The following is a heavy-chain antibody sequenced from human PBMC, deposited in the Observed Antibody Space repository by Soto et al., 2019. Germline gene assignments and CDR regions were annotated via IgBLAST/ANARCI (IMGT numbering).Heavy chain of an antibody. V-gene: IGHV1-3*01. CDR3: ARDLDLQLWFGAHGMDV. J-gene: IGHJ6*02. Sequence: ASVKVSCKASGYTFTSYAMHWVRQAPGQRLEWMGWINAGNGNTKYSQKFQGRVTITRDTSASTAYMELRSLRSDDTAVYYCARDLDLQLWFGAHGMDVWGQGTTVTVSS. CDR2: INAGNGNT. CDR1: GYTFTSYA. D-gene: IGHD3-10*01.